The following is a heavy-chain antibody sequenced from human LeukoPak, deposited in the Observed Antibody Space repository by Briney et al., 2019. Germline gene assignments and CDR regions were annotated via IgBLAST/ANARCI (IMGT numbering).Heavy chain of an antibody. J-gene: IGHJ4*02. CDR3: ARADSYGSILDY. CDR1: GFTFSNYW. Sequence: PGGSLRVSCAASGFTFSNYWMSWVRQAPGRGLEGVASIDQYGRAKYYVDSVRGRFTFSRDNTKNSLHLQMNSLRAEDTAVYYCARADSYGSILDYWGQGTRVIDSS. CDR2: IDQYGRAK. V-gene: IGHV3-7*04. D-gene: IGHD5-18*01.